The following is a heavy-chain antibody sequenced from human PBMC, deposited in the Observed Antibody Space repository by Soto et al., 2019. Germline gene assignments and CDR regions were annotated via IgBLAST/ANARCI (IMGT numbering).Heavy chain of an antibody. CDR2: IFYNGNT. J-gene: IGHJ4*02. V-gene: IGHV4-61*08. CDR3: ARDYGEPYQAFFDS. CDR1: GGSVSVGDYY. Sequence: QVQLQESGPGLVKPSETLSLTCSVSGGSVSVGDYYWSWIRQPPGKGREWIGNIFYNGNTNYNPSPKRRATVSSETAKDQFSLTVTSVTASDTAVYYCARDYGEPYQAFFDSWGQGILVTVAS. D-gene: IGHD3-10*01.